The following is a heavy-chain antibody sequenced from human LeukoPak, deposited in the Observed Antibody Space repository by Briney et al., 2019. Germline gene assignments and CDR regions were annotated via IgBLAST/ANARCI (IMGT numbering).Heavy chain of an antibody. CDR1: GGSISSYY. D-gene: IGHD3-3*01. CDR3: ARSTGFLEWLSPFDL. V-gene: IGHV4-59*12. J-gene: IGHJ2*01. CDR2: IYYSGST. Sequence: SETLSLTCTVSGGSISSYYWSWIRQPPGKGLEWIGYIYYSGSTSYNPSLKSRVTISVDTSKNQFSLKLSSVTAADTAVYYRARSTGFLEWLSPFDLWGRGTLVTVSS.